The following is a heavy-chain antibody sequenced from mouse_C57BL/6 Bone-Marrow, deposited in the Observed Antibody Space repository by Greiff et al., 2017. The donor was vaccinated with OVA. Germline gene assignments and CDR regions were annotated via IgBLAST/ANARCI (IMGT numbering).Heavy chain of an antibody. CDR2: IDPSDSYT. J-gene: IGHJ3*01. Sequence: QVQLQQSGAELVRPGTSVKLSCKASGYTFTSYWMHWVKQRPGQGLEWIGVIDPSDSYTNYNQKFKGKATLTVDTSSSTAYLQLSRLTSAASSVDYGAKGAYDYGGGFAYWGQGTLVTVSA. D-gene: IGHD2-4*01. V-gene: IGHV1-59*01. CDR1: GYTFTSYW. CDR3: AKGAYDYGGGFAY.